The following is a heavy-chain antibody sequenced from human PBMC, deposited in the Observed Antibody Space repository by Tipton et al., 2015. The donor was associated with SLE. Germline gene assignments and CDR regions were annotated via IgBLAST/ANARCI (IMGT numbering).Heavy chain of an antibody. V-gene: IGHV4-34*01. Sequence: TLSLTCAVYGGPFSGYYWSWIRQPPGKGLEWIGEINHSGSTNYNPSLKSRVTISVDTSKNQFSLKLSSVTAADTAVYYCARGASGSSDYWGQGTLVTVSS. CDR3: ARGASGSSDY. CDR2: INHSGST. D-gene: IGHD1-26*01. CDR1: GGPFSGYY. J-gene: IGHJ4*02.